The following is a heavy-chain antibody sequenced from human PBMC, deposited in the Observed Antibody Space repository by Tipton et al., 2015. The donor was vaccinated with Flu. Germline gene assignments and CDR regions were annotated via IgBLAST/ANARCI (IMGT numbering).Heavy chain of an antibody. Sequence: TLSLTCTVSGDSISTTIYYWGWVRQPPGKGLEWIGSIYYSGSTNYNPSLKSRVTISVDTSKNQFSLKLSSVTAADTAVYYCARDPATDDYGLGSHFDGMDVWGQGTTVTVSS. J-gene: IGHJ6*02. CDR3: ARDPATDDYGLGSHFDGMDV. CDR1: GDSISTTIYY. V-gene: IGHV4-39*07. D-gene: IGHD3-10*01. CDR2: IYYSGST.